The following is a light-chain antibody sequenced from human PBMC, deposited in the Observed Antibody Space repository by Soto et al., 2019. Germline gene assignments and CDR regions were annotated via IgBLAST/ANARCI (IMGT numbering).Light chain of an antibody. CDR2: DTF. CDR1: QSVSSY. CDR3: VQRSTWPWT. J-gene: IGKJ1*01. Sequence: EIVLTQSPDTLSLSPGERATLSCRASQSVSSYLAWYQQKPGQALRLLIYDTFKRATGIPARFSGSGSGTDFPLTIRSLEPKDFAGYYFVQRSTWPWTVGQGSKVEI. V-gene: IGKV3-11*01.